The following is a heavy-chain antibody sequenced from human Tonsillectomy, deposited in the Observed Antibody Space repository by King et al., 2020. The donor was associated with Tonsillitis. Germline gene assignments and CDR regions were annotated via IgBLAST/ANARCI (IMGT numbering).Heavy chain of an antibody. V-gene: IGHV2-26*01. CDR3: ARIESWFGEFDPSCWFDP. CDR1: GFSLSNARMG. CDR2: IFSNDEK. Sequence: TLKESGPVLVKPPETLTLTCTVSGFSLSNARMGVSWIRQPPGKALEWLAHIFSNDEKSYSTSLKSRLTISKDTSKSQVVLTMTNMDPVDTATYYCARIESWFGEFDPSCWFDPWGQGTLVTVSS. J-gene: IGHJ5*02. D-gene: IGHD3-10*01.